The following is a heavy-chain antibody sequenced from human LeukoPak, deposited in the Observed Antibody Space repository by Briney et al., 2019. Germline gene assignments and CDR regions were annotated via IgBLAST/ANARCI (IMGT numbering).Heavy chain of an antibody. CDR3: ARNDGSSWYVRGQFDY. D-gene: IGHD6-13*01. CDR2: IYYSGST. Sequence: PSETLSLTCTVSGGSLSSSSYYWGWIRQPPGKGLEWLGSIYYSGSTYYNPSLKSRVTISVDTSKNQFSLKLSSVTAADTAVYYCARNDGSSWYVRGQFDYWGQGTLVTVSA. V-gene: IGHV4-39*07. J-gene: IGHJ4*02. CDR1: GGSLSSSSYY.